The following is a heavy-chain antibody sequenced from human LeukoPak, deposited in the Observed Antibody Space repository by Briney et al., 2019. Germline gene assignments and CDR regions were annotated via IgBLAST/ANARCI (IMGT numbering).Heavy chain of an antibody. Sequence: GGSLRLSCAASGFTFDDYAMHWVRQAPGKGLEWVSGISWNSGSIGYADSVKGRFTISRDNAKNSLYLQMNSLRAEDTALYYCAKDLYDSSGYFFDYWGQGTPVTVSS. V-gene: IGHV3-9*01. CDR3: AKDLYDSSGYFFDY. CDR2: ISWNSGSI. J-gene: IGHJ4*02. CDR1: GFTFDDYA. D-gene: IGHD3-22*01.